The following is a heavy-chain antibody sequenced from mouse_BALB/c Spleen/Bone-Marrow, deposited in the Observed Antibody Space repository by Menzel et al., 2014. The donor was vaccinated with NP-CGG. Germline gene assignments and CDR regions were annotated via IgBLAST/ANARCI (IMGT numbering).Heavy chain of an antibody. D-gene: IGHD3-3*01. J-gene: IGHJ4*01. CDR2: IYPGSVST. Sequence: LQESGSELVRPGAPVKLSCKASGYTFTSFWMHWVKQRPGQGLEWIGNIYPGSVSTNYDEKFKSKATLTVDTSSSTAYMQLSSLTSEDSAVYYCTRYVGYAMDYWGQGTSVTVSS. V-gene: IGHV1S22*01. CDR1: GYTFTSFW. CDR3: TRYVGYAMDY.